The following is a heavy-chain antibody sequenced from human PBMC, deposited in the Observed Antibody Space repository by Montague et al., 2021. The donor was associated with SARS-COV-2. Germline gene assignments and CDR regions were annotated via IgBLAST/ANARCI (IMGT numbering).Heavy chain of an antibody. J-gene: IGHJ5*02. CDR3: ARDLGHRYVAGWFDP. CDR1: SGSISSGGSISSGGYY. Sequence: TLSLTCTVSSGSISSGGSISSGGYYWSWIRQHPGKGLEWIGYIYYSGSTPFNPSLKSRVTISVDTSKNQFSLKLSSVTAADTAVDYCARDLGHRYVAGWFDPWGQGTLVTVSS. CDR2: IYYSGST. V-gene: IGHV4-31*03. D-gene: IGHD5-18*01.